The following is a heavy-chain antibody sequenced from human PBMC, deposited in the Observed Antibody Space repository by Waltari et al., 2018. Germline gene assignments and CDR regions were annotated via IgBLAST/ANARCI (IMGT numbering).Heavy chain of an antibody. CDR1: GFTFSSYS. J-gene: IGHJ3*02. V-gene: IGHV4-34*01. CDR3: ASGDSKTAEDAFDI. D-gene: IGHD2-21*01. Sequence: VQLVESGGGLVKPGGSLRLSCAASGFTFSSYSMNWVRQAPGQGLVWIGEINHSGSTNDNPSLKSRVTISVDTAKNQFSLKLSSVTAEDTAVYYCASGDSKTAEDAFDIWGQGTMVTVSS. CDR2: INHSGST.